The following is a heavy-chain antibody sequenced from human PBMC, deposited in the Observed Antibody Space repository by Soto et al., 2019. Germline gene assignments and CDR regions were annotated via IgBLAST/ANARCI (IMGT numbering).Heavy chain of an antibody. V-gene: IGHV3-11*01. CDR3: ASRPDV. CDR2: INPAGDTK. CDR1: GITFSDYH. J-gene: IGHJ4*02. Sequence: QVQLVESGGGLVKPGGSLRLSCAASGITFSDYHMGWIRQAPGKGLEWLSYINPAGDTKYYADSVKGRFTISRDNSKKSLYLQMDSLRLDDTAIYYCASRPDVWGQGTQITVSS.